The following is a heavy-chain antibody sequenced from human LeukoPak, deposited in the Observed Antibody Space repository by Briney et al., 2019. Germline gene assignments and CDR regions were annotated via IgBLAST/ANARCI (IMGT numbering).Heavy chain of an antibody. CDR3: AKDHGYRLGLDY. CDR2: IRYDGSNK. J-gene: IGHJ4*02. Sequence: PGGSLRLSCAASGFTFSSYGMHWVRQAPGKGLEWVAFIRYDGSNKYYADSVKGRFTISRDNSKNTLYLQMNSLRAEDTAVYYYAKDHGYRLGLDYWGQGTLVTVSS. V-gene: IGHV3-30*02. CDR1: GFTFSSYG. D-gene: IGHD6-13*01.